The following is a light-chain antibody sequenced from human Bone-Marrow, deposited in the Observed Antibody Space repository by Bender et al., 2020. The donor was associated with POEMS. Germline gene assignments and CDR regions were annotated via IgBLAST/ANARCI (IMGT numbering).Light chain of an antibody. CDR2: KDS. J-gene: IGLJ2*01. V-gene: IGLV3-25*03. CDR1: ALPNRY. Sequence: SYELTQPPSVSVSPGQTTRITCSGDALPNRYAYWYQQKPGQAPVLVIYKDSERPSGIPERFSGSSSGTTVTLTISGVQAEDEADYYCQAWDSRTVVFGGGTKLTVL. CDR3: QAWDSRTVV.